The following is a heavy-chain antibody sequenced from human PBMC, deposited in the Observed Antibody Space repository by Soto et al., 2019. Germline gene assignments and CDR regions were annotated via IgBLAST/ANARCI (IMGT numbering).Heavy chain of an antibody. V-gene: IGHV3-30-3*01. J-gene: IGHJ6*02. Sequence: GGSLRLSCAASGFTFSSYAMHWVRQAPGKGLEWVAVISYDGSNKYYADSMKGRFTISRDNSKNTLYLQMNSLRAEDTAVYYCAREVLWFGELLFSYYYGMDVWGQGTTVTVSS. CDR3: AREVLWFGELLFSYYYGMDV. CDR1: GFTFSSYA. CDR2: ISYDGSNK. D-gene: IGHD3-10*01.